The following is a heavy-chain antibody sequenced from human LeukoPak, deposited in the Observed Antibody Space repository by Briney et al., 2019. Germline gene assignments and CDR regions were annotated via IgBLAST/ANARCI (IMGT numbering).Heavy chain of an antibody. D-gene: IGHD5-12*01. J-gene: IGHJ6*03. V-gene: IGHV3-23*01. CDR2: ISGSGGST. Sequence: GGSLRLSCAASGFTFSSYAMSWVRQAPGKGLEWVSAISGSGGSTYYADSVKGRFTISRDNSKNTLYLQMNSLRAEDTAVYYCAKDWGSGYESVYYMDVWGKGTTVTVSS. CDR1: GFTFSSYA. CDR3: AKDWGSGYESVYYMDV.